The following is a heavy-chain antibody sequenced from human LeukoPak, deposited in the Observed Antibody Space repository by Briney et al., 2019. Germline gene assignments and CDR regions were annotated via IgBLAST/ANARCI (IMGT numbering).Heavy chain of an antibody. CDR3: ARADGYCSGGSCSPDY. V-gene: IGHV1-8*01. CDR2: MNPNSGNT. Sequence: GASVKVSCTASGYTFTSYDINWVRQATGQGLEWMGWMNPNSGNTGYAQKFQGRVTMTRNTSISTAYMELSSLRSEDTAVYYCARADGYCSGGSCSPDYWGQGTLVTVSS. CDR1: GYTFTSYD. D-gene: IGHD2-15*01. J-gene: IGHJ4*02.